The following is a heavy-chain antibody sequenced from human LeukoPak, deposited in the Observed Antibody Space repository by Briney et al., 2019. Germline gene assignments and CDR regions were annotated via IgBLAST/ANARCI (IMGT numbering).Heavy chain of an antibody. V-gene: IGHV1-69*05. CDR3: ASEWYSSSSRYYYFDY. CDR2: IIPIFGTA. CDR1: GGTFSSYA. Sequence: ASVKVSCKASGGTFSSYAISWVRQAPGQGLEWMGGIIPIFGTANYAQKFQGRVTITTDESTSTAYMELSSLRSEDTAVNYCASEWYSSSSRYYYFDYWGQGTLVTVSS. J-gene: IGHJ4*02. D-gene: IGHD6-6*01.